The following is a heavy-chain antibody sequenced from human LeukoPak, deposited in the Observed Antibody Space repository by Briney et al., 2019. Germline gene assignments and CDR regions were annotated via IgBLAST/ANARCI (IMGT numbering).Heavy chain of an antibody. Sequence: SETLSLTCAVYGGSFSGYYWSWIRQRLGRGLERIGEINHSGSTNYNPSLKSRVTISVDTSKNQFSLKLSSVTAADTAVYYCARSVRQWEPYYFDYWGQGTLVTVSS. D-gene: IGHD1-26*01. CDR2: INHSGST. CDR3: ARSVRQWEPYYFDY. V-gene: IGHV4-34*01. J-gene: IGHJ4*02. CDR1: GGSFSGYY.